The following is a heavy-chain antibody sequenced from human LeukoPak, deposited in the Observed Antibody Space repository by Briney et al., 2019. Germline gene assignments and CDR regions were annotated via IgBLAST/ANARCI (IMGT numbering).Heavy chain of an antibody. Sequence: GGSLRLSCAASGFTFSDYYMSWVRQAPGKGLEWVGFIRSKTYGETTEYAASVKGRFTISRDDSKSIAYLQMNSLKTEDTAVYYCSRADYYGSGSSISLDVWGKGTTVTVSS. CDR1: GFTFSDYY. V-gene: IGHV3-49*04. J-gene: IGHJ6*04. CDR3: SRADYYGSGSSISLDV. CDR2: IRSKTYGETT. D-gene: IGHD3-10*01.